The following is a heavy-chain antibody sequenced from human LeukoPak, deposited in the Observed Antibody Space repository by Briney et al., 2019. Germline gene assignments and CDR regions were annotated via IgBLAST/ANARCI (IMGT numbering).Heavy chain of an antibody. J-gene: IGHJ4*02. CDR1: EYSFTSYW. D-gene: IGHD5-24*01. CDR2: IYPGDSDT. V-gene: IGHV5-51*01. Sequence: GESLKISSKGSEYSFTSYWSGWVRQMTGKGLEWMEIIYPGDSDTSYSPSFQGQVTISDDKSISTAYLQWSSLKASDTAMYYCARHGTGGGWLQLPYDYWGQGTLVTVSS. CDR3: ARHGTGGGWLQLPYDY.